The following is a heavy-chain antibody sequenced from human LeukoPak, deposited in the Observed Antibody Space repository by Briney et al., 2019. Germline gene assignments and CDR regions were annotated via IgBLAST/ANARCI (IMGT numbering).Heavy chain of an antibody. CDR2: IYYSGST. J-gene: IGHJ3*02. CDR1: GVSISSYY. V-gene: IGHV4-59*08. CDR3: ARLSAVVTSDAFDI. Sequence: SETLSLTCTVSGVSISSYYWSWIRQPPGKGLEWIGYIYYSGSTNYNPSLKSRVTISVDTSKNQFSLKLSSVTAADTAVYYCARLSAVVTSDAFDIWGQGTMVTVSS. D-gene: IGHD4-23*01.